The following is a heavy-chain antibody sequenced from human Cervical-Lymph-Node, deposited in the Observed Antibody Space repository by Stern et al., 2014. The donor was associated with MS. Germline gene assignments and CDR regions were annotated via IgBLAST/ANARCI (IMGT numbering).Heavy chain of an antibody. Sequence: VQLVESGAEVKKPGSSVKVSCKASGGTLSSYAISWVRQAPGQGLEWRGGTIPIFGTANYAQKFQGRVTITADESTSTAYMELSSLRSEDTAVYYCARDNGIAVAGYFDYWGQGTLVTVSS. CDR3: ARDNGIAVAGYFDY. CDR2: TIPIFGTA. J-gene: IGHJ4*02. V-gene: IGHV1-69*01. CDR1: GGTLSSYA. D-gene: IGHD6-19*01.